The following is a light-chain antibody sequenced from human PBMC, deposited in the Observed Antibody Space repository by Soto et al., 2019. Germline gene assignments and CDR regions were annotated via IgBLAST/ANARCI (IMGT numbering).Light chain of an antibody. Sequence: QSALTQPPSVSGSPGQSVAISCTGTSSDVGNYNRVSWYQQPPGTAPKLMIYEVSNRPSGVPDRFSGSKSGNTASLTISGLQAEDEADYYCCSYTTSSTYVFGTGTQLTVL. CDR1: SSDVGNYNR. V-gene: IGLV2-18*02. J-gene: IGLJ7*01. CDR3: CSYTTSSTYV. CDR2: EVS.